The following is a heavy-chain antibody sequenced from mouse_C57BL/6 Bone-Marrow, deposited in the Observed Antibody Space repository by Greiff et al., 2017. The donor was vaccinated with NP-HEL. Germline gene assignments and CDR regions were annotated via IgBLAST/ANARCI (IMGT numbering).Heavy chain of an antibody. D-gene: IGHD2-12*01. Sequence: VQLLQSGAELVKPGASVKLSCTASGFNIIDYYMHWVTQRTEQCLEWIGRLDPEDGETKYAPKFQGKATITADTSSNTAYLQRSSQTSEDTAVYYCASYYNYFDYWGQGTTLTVSS. CDR1: GFNIIDYY. J-gene: IGHJ2*01. CDR2: LDPEDGET. CDR3: ASYYNYFDY. V-gene: IGHV14-2*01.